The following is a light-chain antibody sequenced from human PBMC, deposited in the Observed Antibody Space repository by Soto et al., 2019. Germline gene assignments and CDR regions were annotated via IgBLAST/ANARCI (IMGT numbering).Light chain of an antibody. V-gene: IGKV3-15*01. CDR3: RQYDNWPQT. Sequence: EIVMTQSPATLSVSPGERATLFCRASQSVSSNLAWYQQRPGQAPRLLIYGASTRAPGVPSRFSGSGSGTDFPLTVSSLQSEDFVLYHCRQYDNWPQTFGQGTTVEIK. J-gene: IGKJ1*01. CDR1: QSVSSN. CDR2: GAS.